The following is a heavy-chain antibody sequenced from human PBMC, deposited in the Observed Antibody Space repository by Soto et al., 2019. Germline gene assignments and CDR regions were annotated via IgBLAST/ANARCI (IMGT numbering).Heavy chain of an antibody. D-gene: IGHD6-6*01. Sequence: SETLSLTCAVYGGSFSGYYWSWIRQPPGKGLEWIGEINHSGSTNYNPSLKSRVTISVDTSKNQFSLKLSSVTAADTAVYYCATRRTTRKEIAARLGFDYWGQGTLVTVSS. CDR3: ATRRTTRKEIAARLGFDY. J-gene: IGHJ4*02. V-gene: IGHV4-34*01. CDR2: INHSGST. CDR1: GGSFSGYY.